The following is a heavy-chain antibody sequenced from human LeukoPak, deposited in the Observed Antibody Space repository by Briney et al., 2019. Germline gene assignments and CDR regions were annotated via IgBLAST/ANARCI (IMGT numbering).Heavy chain of an antibody. J-gene: IGHJ4*02. D-gene: IGHD1-26*01. CDR3: ARERVQWSGSYCFDY. CDR1: GGSISSGGYY. Sequence: SETLSLTCTVSGGSISSGGYYWSWIRQHPGKGLEWIGYIYYSGSTYYNPSLKSRVTISVDTSKNQFSLKLSSVTAADTAVYYCARERVQWSGSYCFDYWGQGTLVTVSS. V-gene: IGHV4-31*03. CDR2: IYYSGST.